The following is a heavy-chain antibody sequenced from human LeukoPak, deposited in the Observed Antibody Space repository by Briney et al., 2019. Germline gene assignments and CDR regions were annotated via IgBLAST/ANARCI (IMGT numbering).Heavy chain of an antibody. J-gene: IGHJ5*02. CDR3: AKDLAAEDWGHYEGVRFDP. Sequence: YNGNTNYAQKLQGSVTMPTDTSTSTAYMALRSLRSDDTAVYYCAKDLAAEDWGHYEGVRFDPWGQGTLVTVSS. D-gene: IGHD3-16*01. CDR2: YNGNT. V-gene: IGHV1-18*01.